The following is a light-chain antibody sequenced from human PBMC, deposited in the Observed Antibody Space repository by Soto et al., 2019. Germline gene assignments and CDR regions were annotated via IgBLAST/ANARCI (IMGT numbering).Light chain of an antibody. CDR2: DAS. CDR1: QSITNR. CDR3: QHYGGMWA. V-gene: IGKV1-5*01. J-gene: IGKJ1*01. Sequence: DIEMTQSPSTLSGSIGDRFTITCRASQSITNRLAWYQRKPGKAPKVLIYDASSLESGVPSRFSGSGSGTEFILTISSLQPDDFATYCCQHYGGMWAFGQGTKVDIK.